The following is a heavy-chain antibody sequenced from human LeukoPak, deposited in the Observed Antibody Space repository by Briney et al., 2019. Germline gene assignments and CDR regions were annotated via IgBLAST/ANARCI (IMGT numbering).Heavy chain of an antibody. D-gene: IGHD6-19*01. Sequence: PGGSLRLSCAASGFTFGGYYMNWIRQAPGKGLEWISYVSPGGHTVYFADSVKGRFTLSRDNAKNSLYLQMNSLTAEDTAVYFCASGRDISVAGPGGYFDYWGQGALVTVSS. V-gene: IGHV3-11*01. CDR3: ASGRDISVAGPGGYFDY. CDR1: GFTFGGYY. J-gene: IGHJ4*02. CDR2: VSPGGHTV.